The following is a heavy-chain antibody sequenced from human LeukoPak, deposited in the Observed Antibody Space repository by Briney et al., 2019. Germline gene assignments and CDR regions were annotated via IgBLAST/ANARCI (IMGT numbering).Heavy chain of an antibody. CDR3: AATGDSISICHRMDV. CDR2: IIPFAGTT. CDR1: GGRFRTYA. J-gene: IGHJ6*03. D-gene: IGHD3-3*02. Sequence: SVKVSCKASGGRFRTYAFNWVRQAPGQGMEWMGGIIPFAGTTNYAQKFQGRLTITADQSPSAAYMELNSLTPEHTAVYYCAATGDSISICHRMDVCGKGTTVSVSS. V-gene: IGHV1-69*13.